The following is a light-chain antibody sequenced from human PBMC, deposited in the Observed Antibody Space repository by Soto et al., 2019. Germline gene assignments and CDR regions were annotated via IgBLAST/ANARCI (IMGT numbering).Light chain of an antibody. CDR1: TNDVGGYNY. V-gene: IGLV2-14*03. CDR3: SSYTSSYTWI. CDR2: GVT. J-gene: IGLJ3*02. Sequence: QSVLTQPASVSGSPGQSITISCSGTTNDVGGYNYVSWYQQHPGKAPKLLIYGVTDRPSGVSSRFSGSKSGNAASLTISGLQAEDEGDSYCSSYTSSYTWIFGGGTK.